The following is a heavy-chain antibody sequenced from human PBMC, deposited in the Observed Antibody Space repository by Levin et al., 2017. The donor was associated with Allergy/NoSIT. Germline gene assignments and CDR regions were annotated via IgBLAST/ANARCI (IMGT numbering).Heavy chain of an antibody. CDR3: AREEYSSGWYDY. V-gene: IGHV3-30-3*01. Sequence: GESLKISCAASGFTFSSYAMHWVRQAPGKGLEWVAVISYDGSNKYYADSVKGRFTISRDNSKNTLYLQMNSLRAEDTAVYYCAREEYSSGWYDYWGQGTLVTVSS. D-gene: IGHD6-19*01. CDR1: GFTFSSYA. J-gene: IGHJ4*02. CDR2: ISYDGSNK.